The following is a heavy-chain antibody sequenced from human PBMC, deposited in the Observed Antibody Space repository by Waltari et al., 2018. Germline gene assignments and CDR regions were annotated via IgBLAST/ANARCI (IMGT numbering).Heavy chain of an antibody. Sequence: QVQLQESGPGLVKPSETLSLTCAVSGYSIRSGYYWGRIRQPPGKGLEWIGSIYHSGSTYYNPSLKSRVTISVDTSKNQFSLKLSSVTAADTAVYYCARGGSGYTYYYYYYMDVWGKGTTVTVSS. V-gene: IGHV4-38-2*01. CDR2: IYHSGST. D-gene: IGHD5-12*01. J-gene: IGHJ6*03. CDR3: ARGGSGYTYYYYYYMDV. CDR1: GYSIRSGYY.